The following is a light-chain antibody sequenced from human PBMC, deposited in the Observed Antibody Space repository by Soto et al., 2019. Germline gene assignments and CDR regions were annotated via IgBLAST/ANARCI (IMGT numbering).Light chain of an antibody. V-gene: IGKV1-39*01. J-gene: IGKJ5*01. CDR3: HHRYFTPIT. CDR1: HTVRTY. CDR2: AAS. Sequence: DIQMTHYPASLSASVEDRVPITCRARHTVRTYLNWYQQKPCKAPKLLIYAASNLQSGVPSRFSGRGSWTDFTLTIISLQNEDLGTYGSHHRYFTPITSG.